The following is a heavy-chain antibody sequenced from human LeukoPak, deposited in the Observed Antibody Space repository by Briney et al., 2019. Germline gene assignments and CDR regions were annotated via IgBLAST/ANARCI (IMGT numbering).Heavy chain of an antibody. CDR2: IYISGST. CDR1: GGSISTYY. V-gene: IGHV4-4*07. J-gene: IGHJ5*02. D-gene: IGHD3-10*01. Sequence: SETLSLTCTVSGGSISTYYWTWIRQPAGKGLEWIGRIYISGSTNYNPSLKSRVTMSVDTSKNQFSLKLASVTAADTAVYYCVRSNRAPITMVRGAFNCFDPWGQGTLVTVSS. CDR3: VRSNRAPITMVRGAFNCFDP.